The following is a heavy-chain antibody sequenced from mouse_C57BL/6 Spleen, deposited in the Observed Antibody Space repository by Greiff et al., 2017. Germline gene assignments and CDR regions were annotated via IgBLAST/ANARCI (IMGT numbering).Heavy chain of an antibody. Sequence: VKLMESGAELVKPGASVKLSCKASGYTFTEYTIHWVKQRSGQGLEWIGWFYPGSGSIKYNEKFKDKATLTADKSSSAVYMELSRMTSEDSAVYFVARHEEKDGIYYFDYWGQGTTLTVSS. CDR1: GYTFTEYT. J-gene: IGHJ2*01. CDR3: ARHEEKDGIYYFDY. CDR2: FYPGSGSI. V-gene: IGHV1-62-2*01. D-gene: IGHD1-1*01.